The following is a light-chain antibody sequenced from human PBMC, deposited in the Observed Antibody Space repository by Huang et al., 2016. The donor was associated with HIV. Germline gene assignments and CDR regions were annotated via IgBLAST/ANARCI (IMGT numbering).Light chain of an antibody. CDR2: GAS. J-gene: IGKJ4*01. CDR3: QQYDNWPLT. CDR1: LSVSTN. Sequence: ERVMTQSPATVSLSPGERATLSCRASLSVSTNLAWYQQRPGQAPRLLIYGASTRATGIRARFSGGGSGAEFTLTISSLQSEDFAVYYCQQYDNWPLTFGGGTKVQIK. V-gene: IGKV3-15*01.